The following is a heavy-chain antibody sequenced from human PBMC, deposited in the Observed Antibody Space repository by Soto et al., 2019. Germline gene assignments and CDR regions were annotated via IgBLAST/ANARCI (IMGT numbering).Heavy chain of an antibody. Sequence: PSETLSLTCTVSGGSISSGDYYWSWIRPPPGKGLEWIGYIHDSGTLYYNPSLKSRVTISVDTSKNQFSLKLTSVTAADTAIYYCARDPISFGPTWGQGILVTVSS. CDR3: ARDPISFGPT. CDR1: GGSISSGDYY. V-gene: IGHV4-30-4*01. CDR2: IHDSGTL. J-gene: IGHJ5*02. D-gene: IGHD3-10*01.